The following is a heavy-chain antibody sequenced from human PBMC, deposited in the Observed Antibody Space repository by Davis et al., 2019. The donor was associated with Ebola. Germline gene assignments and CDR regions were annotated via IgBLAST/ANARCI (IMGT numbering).Heavy chain of an antibody. CDR1: GFPFSSYW. CDR3: ARDGYSYGSHFDY. V-gene: IGHV3-74*01. Sequence: GESLKISCAASGFPFSSYWMHWVRQAPGKGLVWVSRINSDGSSTSYADSVKGRFTISRDNAKNSLYLQMNSLRAEDTAVYYCARDGYSYGSHFDYWGQGTLVTVSS. CDR2: INSDGSST. J-gene: IGHJ4*02. D-gene: IGHD5-18*01.